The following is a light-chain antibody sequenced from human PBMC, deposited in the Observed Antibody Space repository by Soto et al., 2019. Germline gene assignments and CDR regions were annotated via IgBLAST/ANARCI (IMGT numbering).Light chain of an antibody. J-gene: IGKJ5*01. V-gene: IGKV1-12*01. CDR2: TAS. CDR1: QSISSW. CDR3: QQSYSTPIT. Sequence: DIQMPQSPSTLSASVGDRVTITGRASQSISSWLAWYQQKPGKAPNLLIYTASNLQSGVPSRFSGSGSGTHFTLTISSLQPEDFGTYYCQQSYSTPITVGQGTRLEIK.